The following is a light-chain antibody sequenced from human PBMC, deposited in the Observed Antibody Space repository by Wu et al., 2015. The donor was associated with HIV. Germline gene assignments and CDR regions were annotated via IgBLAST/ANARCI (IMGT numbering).Light chain of an antibody. CDR2: KAS. J-gene: IGKJ3*01. Sequence: DIQMTQSPSTLSASVGDRVTITCRASQSISSWLAWYQQKPGKAPKLLIYKASSLESGVPSRFSGSGSGTEFTLTISSLQPDDFATYYCQQYNSYSSATFGPGTKVDIK. CDR1: QSISSW. V-gene: IGKV1-5*03. CDR3: QQYNSYSSAT.